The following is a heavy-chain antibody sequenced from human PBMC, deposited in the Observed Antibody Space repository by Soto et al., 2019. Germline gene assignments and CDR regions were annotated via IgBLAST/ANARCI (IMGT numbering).Heavy chain of an antibody. CDR1: GFTFSSYG. CDR3: AIKLSSGWYFYFDH. CDR2: ISGNGVIT. D-gene: IGHD6-19*01. V-gene: IGHV3-23*01. J-gene: IGHJ4*01. Sequence: GESLKISCAASGFTFSSYGMHWVRQAPGKGLEWVSAISGNGVITYYADSVKGRFTISRDNSRNTLYLQMNSLRVEDSALYYCAIKLSSGWYFYFDHWGQGTLVTVSS.